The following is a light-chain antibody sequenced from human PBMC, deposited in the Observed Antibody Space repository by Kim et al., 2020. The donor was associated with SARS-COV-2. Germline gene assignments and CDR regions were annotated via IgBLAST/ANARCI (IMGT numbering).Light chain of an antibody. J-gene: IGKJ1*01. CDR3: QQYGSSPWT. Sequence: EIVLTQSPGTLSLSPGERATVSCRASQSVSSNYLAWYKQKPGQAPRVLIYGASDRVTGIPDRFSGSGSGTDFTLTISRLEPEDFAVYYCQQYGSSPWTFGQGTKVDIK. CDR2: GAS. CDR1: QSVSSNY. V-gene: IGKV3-20*01.